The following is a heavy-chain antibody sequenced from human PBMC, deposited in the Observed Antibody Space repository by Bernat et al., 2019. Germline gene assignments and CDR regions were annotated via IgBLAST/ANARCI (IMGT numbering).Heavy chain of an antibody. J-gene: IGHJ4*02. CDR1: GGSMSGYY. V-gene: IGHV4-34*02. D-gene: IGHD2-8*02. CDR2: VNDSGRT. CDR3: ARGIALVVYASFDY. Sequence: QVQLQQWAAGLLKPSETLSLTCAVSGGSMSGYYWTWIRQPPGKGLEWIGEVNDSGRTNYSPSLKGRITVSIDTSKNQFSLKLNSVTAADTAVYYCARGIALVVYASFDYWGQGTLVTVSS.